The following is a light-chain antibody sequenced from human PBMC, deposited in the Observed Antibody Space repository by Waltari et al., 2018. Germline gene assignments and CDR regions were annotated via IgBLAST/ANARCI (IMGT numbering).Light chain of an antibody. J-gene: IGKJ4*01. CDR2: GAF. Sequence: EIVLTQSPGTLSLSPGERATLSCSASQSVSSSYLAWYQQKLGQAPRLLIYGAFSRATGIPDRFSGSGSVTDFTLTISRLEPEDFAVYYCQQYGTSPRLTFGGGTKVEIK. CDR3: QQYGTSPRLT. V-gene: IGKV3-20*01. CDR1: QSVSSSY.